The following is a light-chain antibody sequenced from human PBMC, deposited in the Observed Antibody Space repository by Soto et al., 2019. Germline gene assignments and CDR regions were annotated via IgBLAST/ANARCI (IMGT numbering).Light chain of an antibody. V-gene: IGLV2-8*01. Sequence: QSALTQPPSASGSPGQSVTISCIGTSSDIGGYDFVSWYQRHPGKAPKLMIFEVNRRPSGAPNRFSGSKSGYTASLTVSGLRAEDEADYDCASYAGNNMWIIGGGTKLTVL. CDR3: ASYAGNNMWI. CDR2: EVN. J-gene: IGLJ2*01. CDR1: SSDIGGYDF.